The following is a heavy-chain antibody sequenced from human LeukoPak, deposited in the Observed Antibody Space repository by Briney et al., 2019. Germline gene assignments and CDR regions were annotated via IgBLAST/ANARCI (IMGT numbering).Heavy chain of an antibody. CDR3: ARVSTGSQFDY. CDR1: GGSISSTNFH. J-gene: IGHJ4*02. Sequence: PSETLSLTCTVSGGSISSTNFHWGWIRQPPGKGLEWIASIYYSGSTYYNPSLKSRVTMSVDTSKNQFSLNLSSVTAADTAVYYCARVSTGSQFDYWGQGTLLTVSS. CDR2: IYYSGST. V-gene: IGHV4-39*07. D-gene: IGHD1-1*01.